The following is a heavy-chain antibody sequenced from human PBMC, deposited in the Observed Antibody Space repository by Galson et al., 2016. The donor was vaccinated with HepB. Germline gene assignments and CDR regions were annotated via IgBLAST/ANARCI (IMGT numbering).Heavy chain of an antibody. Sequence: ETLSLTCTVSGGSINSDINYWGWVRQPPGKGLQWIANIYSDGTTYSNSSLKSRVTLSLDTTKSQISVNLSSVSAADTAVYFCAGGRSVYYNRRGYYFDYWGQGTLVTVSS. J-gene: IGHJ4*02. CDR2: IYSDGTT. V-gene: IGHV4-39*07. CDR1: GGSINSDINY. D-gene: IGHD3-3*01. CDR3: AGGRSVYYNRRGYYFDY.